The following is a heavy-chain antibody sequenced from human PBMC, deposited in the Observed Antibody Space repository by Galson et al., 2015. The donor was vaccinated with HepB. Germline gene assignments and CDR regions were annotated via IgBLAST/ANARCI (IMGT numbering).Heavy chain of an antibody. CDR2: ISYDGSNK. Sequence: SLRLSCAASGFTFSGYAMNWVRQAPGKGPEWVAVISYDGSNKYYADSVKGRFTISRDNSKNMLYLQMNSLRAEDTAVYYCARGDCEKFDYWGQGTLGTVAS. V-gene: IGHV3-30*04. CDR1: GFTFSGYA. J-gene: IGHJ4*02. CDR3: ARGDCEKFDY. D-gene: IGHD2-21*01.